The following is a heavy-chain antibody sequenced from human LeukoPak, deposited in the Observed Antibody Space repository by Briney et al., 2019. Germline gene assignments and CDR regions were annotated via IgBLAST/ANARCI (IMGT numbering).Heavy chain of an antibody. D-gene: IGHD3-3*01. CDR1: GFIFSSYW. J-gene: IGHJ6*03. CDR3: TILEWLLSPFYYYYYYMDV. CDR2: IKSKTDGGTT. Sequence: GGSLRLSCAASGFIFSSYWMSWVRQAPGKGLEWVGRIKSKTDGGTTDYAAPVKGRFTISRDDSKNTLYLQMNSLKTEDTAVYYCTILEWLLSPFYYYYYYMDVWGKGTTVTVSS. V-gene: IGHV3-15*01.